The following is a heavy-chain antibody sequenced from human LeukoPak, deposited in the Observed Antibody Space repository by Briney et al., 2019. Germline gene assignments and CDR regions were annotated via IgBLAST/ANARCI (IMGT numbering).Heavy chain of an antibody. CDR2: MKEDGGEI. Sequence: GGSLRLSCEASAFTFSSYWMSWVRQAPGKGLEWVANMKEDGGEINYVDSVKGRFTISRDNAKNSLFLQMNSLRVEDTAVYYCARNRGYSTFDYWGQGTLVTVSS. CDR1: AFTFSSYW. D-gene: IGHD4-23*01. J-gene: IGHJ4*02. CDR3: ARNRGYSTFDY. V-gene: IGHV3-7*01.